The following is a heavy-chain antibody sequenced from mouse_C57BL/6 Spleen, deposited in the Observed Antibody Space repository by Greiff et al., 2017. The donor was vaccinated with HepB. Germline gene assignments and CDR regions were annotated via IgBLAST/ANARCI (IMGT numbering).Heavy chain of an antibody. V-gene: IGHV1-52*01. CDR1: GYTFTSYW. D-gene: IGHD2-2*01. CDR3: ARNRGYGEAYFDY. J-gene: IGHJ2*01. Sequence: QVQLQQPGAELVRPGSSVKLSCKASGYTFTSYWMHWVKQRPIQGLEWIGNIDPSDSETHYNQKFKDKATLTVDKSSSTAYMQLSSLTSEDSAVYYCARNRGYGEAYFDYWGQGTTLTVSS. CDR2: IDPSDSET.